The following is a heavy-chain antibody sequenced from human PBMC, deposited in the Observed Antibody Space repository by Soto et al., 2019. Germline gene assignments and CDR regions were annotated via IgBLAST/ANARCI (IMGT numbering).Heavy chain of an antibody. Sequence: EVQLVESGGGVVRPGGSLRLSCAASGFTFDDYGMNWVRQAPGKGLEWVSGINWNVDSTGYADSVKGRFTISRDNAKNSLYLQMHSLRVEDTALYYCASEYLRGYWFFDLWGRGTLVTVSS. CDR3: ASEYLRGYWFFDL. CDR2: INWNVDST. D-gene: IGHD3-10*01. J-gene: IGHJ2*01. CDR1: GFTFDDYG. V-gene: IGHV3-20*04.